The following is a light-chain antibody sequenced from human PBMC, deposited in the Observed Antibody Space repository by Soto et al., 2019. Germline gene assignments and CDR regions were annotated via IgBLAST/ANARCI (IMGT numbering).Light chain of an antibody. Sequence: EIVLTQSPGTLSLSPGERATLSCRASQSVSSINLAWYQQKPGQAPRLLIYGASSRATGIPDRFSGSGSGTDFTLTISRLEPEDFAVYYCQPYGSSPFTFGPGTKVDIK. CDR1: QSVSSIN. CDR3: QPYGSSPFT. CDR2: GAS. V-gene: IGKV3-20*01. J-gene: IGKJ3*01.